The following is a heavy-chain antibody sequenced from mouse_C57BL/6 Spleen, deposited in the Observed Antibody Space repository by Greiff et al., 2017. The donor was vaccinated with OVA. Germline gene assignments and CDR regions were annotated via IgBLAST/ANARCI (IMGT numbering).Heavy chain of an antibody. J-gene: IGHJ4*01. CDR2: INPNNGGT. Sequence: VQLQQSGPELVKPGASVKMSCKASGYTFTDYNMHWVKQSHGKSLEWIGYINPNNGGTSYNQKFKGKATLTVNKSSSTAYMELRSLTSEDSAVYYCERRRYYYGANYYAMDYWGQGTSVTVSS. V-gene: IGHV1-22*01. CDR1: GYTFTDYN. D-gene: IGHD1-1*01. CDR3: ERRRYYYGANYYAMDY.